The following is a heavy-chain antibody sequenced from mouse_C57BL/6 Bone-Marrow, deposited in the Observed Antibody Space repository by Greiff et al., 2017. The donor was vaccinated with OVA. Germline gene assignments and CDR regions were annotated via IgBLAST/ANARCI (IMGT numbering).Heavy chain of an antibody. Sequence: EVQLQQSGAELVRPGASVKLSCTASGFNIKDDYMHWVKQRPEQGLEWIGWIDPENGDTEYASKFQGKATITADASSNTAYLQLSSLTSEDTAVYYCTTGGSSGYEAWFAYWGQGTLVTVSA. CDR2: IDPENGDT. J-gene: IGHJ3*01. D-gene: IGHD3-2*02. V-gene: IGHV14-4*01. CDR3: TTGGSSGYEAWFAY. CDR1: GFNIKDDY.